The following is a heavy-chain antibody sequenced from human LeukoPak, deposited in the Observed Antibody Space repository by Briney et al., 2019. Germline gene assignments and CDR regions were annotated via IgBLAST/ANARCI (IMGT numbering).Heavy chain of an antibody. CDR2: IKQDGSEK. Sequence: GGSLRLSCAASGFTFSSTWMSWVRQAPGKGLEWVANIKQDGSEKYYVDSVKGRFTISRDNAKNSLYLQMNSLRAEDAAVYYCARRYFDYWGQGTLVTVSS. V-gene: IGHV3-7*01. J-gene: IGHJ4*02. CDR1: GFTFSSTW. CDR3: ARRYFDY.